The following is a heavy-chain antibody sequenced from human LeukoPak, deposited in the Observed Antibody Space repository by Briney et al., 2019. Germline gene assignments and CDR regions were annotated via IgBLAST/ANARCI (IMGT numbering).Heavy chain of an antibody. CDR1: GYAFTSYG. V-gene: IGHV1-18*01. CDR2: ISEYNGNT. J-gene: IGHJ4*02. Sequence: ASVKVSCKASGYAFTSYGISWVRQTPRQGLEWMGWISEYNGNTNYTQKSQGRVTMTTDTSTSTAYMELRSLRSDDTAVYYCARVNIGGWYSLLGYWGQGTLVTVSS. CDR3: ARVNIGGWYSLLGY. D-gene: IGHD6-19*01.